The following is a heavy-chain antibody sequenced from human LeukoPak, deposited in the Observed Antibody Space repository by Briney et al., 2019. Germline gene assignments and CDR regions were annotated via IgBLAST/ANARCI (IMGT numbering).Heavy chain of an antibody. CDR3: ARDEGYDSSGFPSDY. CDR2: ISSHNGNT. V-gene: IGHV1-18*01. J-gene: IGHJ4*02. D-gene: IGHD3-22*01. Sequence: ASVKVSCKASGYTFTSYGISWVRQAPGQGLEWMGWISSHNGNTNYAQKLQGRVTMTTDTSTSTAYMELRSLRSDDTAVYYCARDEGYDSSGFPSDYWGQGTLVTVSS. CDR1: GYTFTSYG.